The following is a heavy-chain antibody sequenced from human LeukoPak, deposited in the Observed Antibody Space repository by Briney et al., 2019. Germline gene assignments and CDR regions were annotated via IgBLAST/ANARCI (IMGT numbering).Heavy chain of an antibody. CDR2: IDHSGST. CDR1: GYSISSGYY. D-gene: IGHD6-19*01. V-gene: IGHV4-38-2*02. Sequence: SETLSLTGTVSGYSISSGYYWGWIRQPPGKGLEWTGSIDHSGSTYYNPSLKSRITISVDTSKNQFSLKLSSVTAADTAVYYCARRTVAGLSNYFDYWGQGTLVTVSS. CDR3: ARRTVAGLSNYFDY. J-gene: IGHJ4*02.